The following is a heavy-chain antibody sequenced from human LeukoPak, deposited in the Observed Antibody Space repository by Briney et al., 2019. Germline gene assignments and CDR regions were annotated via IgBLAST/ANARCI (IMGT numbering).Heavy chain of an antibody. CDR2: IRYDGSNK. V-gene: IGHV3-30*02. CDR3: AKGRRYWSGGRCYSWFDP. CDR1: GFTFSSYG. J-gene: IGHJ5*02. D-gene: IGHD2-15*01. Sequence: TGGSLRLSCAASGFTFSSYGMHWVRQAPGKGLEWVAFIRYDGSNKYYADSVKGRFTISRDNSKNTLYLQMNSLRAEDTAVYYCAKGRRYWSGGRCYSWFDPWGQGTLVTVSS.